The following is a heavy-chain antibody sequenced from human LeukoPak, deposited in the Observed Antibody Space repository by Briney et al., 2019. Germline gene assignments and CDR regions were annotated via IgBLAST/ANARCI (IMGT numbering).Heavy chain of an antibody. D-gene: IGHD5/OR15-5a*01. Sequence: GSLRLSCAASGFTFSSYAMSWVRQAPGKGLEWVSAISGSGGSTYYADSVKGRFTISRDNSKNTLYLQMNSLRAEDTAVYYCANRRSVYDYADYFDYWGQGTLVTVSS. CDR2: ISGSGGST. J-gene: IGHJ4*02. CDR1: GFTFSSYA. V-gene: IGHV3-23*01. CDR3: ANRRSVYDYADYFDY.